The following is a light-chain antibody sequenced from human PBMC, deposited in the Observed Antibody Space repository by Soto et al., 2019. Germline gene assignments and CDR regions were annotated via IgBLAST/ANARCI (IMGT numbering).Light chain of an antibody. J-gene: IGKJ4*01. CDR1: QNINND. Sequence: DIQMTQSPSSLYASVGDRVNITCQASQNINNDLNWYQQKPGKAPKVVIYGTSSLQSGVPSRFSGSGSGTDFTLTISSLQPEDFSTYYCQQSHSTPLTFGGGTKVEIK. CDR2: GTS. V-gene: IGKV1-39*01. CDR3: QQSHSTPLT.